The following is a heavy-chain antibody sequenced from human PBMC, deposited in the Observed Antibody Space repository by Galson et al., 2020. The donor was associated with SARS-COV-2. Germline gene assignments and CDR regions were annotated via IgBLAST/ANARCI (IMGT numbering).Heavy chain of an antibody. D-gene: IGHD1-26*01. CDR3: ARDTPDHNFVSGSYYVPFDM. V-gene: IGHV1-18*04. CDR1: VDTFNTFG. Sequence: ASVKVSCKGSVDTFNTFGLSWLRQAPGQGLEWMGWISASYVDYTNYAQKFQGRVTITMDTSTSTVYMELRSLRSDDTATYLCARDTPDHNFVSGSYYVPFDMWGQGTMVIVSS. CDR2: ISASYVDYT. J-gene: IGHJ3*02.